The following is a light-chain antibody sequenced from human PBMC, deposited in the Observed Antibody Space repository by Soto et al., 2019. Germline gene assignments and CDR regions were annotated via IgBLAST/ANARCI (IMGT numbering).Light chain of an antibody. CDR3: QHYGNSLYT. Sequence: IVVTQSPGTLSLSPGERATLSCRASQSVSSSSLAWYQQKPGQTPRLLIYGASTRATGIPDRFSGSGSGTDFTLTISRLEPEDFAVYYCQHYGNSLYTFGPGTKVDIK. CDR2: GAS. J-gene: IGKJ2*01. V-gene: IGKV3-20*01. CDR1: QSVSSSS.